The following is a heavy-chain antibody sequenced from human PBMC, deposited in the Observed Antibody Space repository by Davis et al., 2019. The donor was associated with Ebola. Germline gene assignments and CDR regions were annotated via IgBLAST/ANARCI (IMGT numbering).Heavy chain of an antibody. CDR2: IHYSGST. J-gene: IGHJ4*02. CDR3: ARTDDNYSYYFDD. Sequence: MPSETLSLTCTVSGGSISSSSYYWVYIRQPPGKGLEWIGWIHYSGSTYYNPSLKRRVTISVYTSKNQFSLKVSSVTAADTAVYYCARTDDNYSYYFDDWGQGTLVTVSS. V-gene: IGHV4-39*01. D-gene: IGHD4-11*01. CDR1: GGSISSSSYY.